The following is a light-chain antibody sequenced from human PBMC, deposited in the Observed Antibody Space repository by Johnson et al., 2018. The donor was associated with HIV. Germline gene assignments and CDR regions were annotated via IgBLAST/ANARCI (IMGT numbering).Light chain of an antibody. Sequence: QSVLTQSPSVSAAPGQKVTISCSGSSSNIGNNFVSWYQHLPGTAPKLLIYENNKRPSGIPDRFSGSKSGTSATMGITGLQTGDEAEYYCGTWDSSLSAYVFATETKVTVL. CDR3: GTWDSSLSAYV. CDR1: SSNIGNNF. V-gene: IGLV1-51*02. CDR2: ENN. J-gene: IGLJ1*01.